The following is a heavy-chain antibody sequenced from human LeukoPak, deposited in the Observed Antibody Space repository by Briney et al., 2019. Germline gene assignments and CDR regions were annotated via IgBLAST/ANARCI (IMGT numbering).Heavy chain of an antibody. J-gene: IGHJ4*02. D-gene: IGHD5-12*01. CDR3: ARHDSGYDLDF. CDR1: GASISSYY. Sequence: SETLSLNCSVSGASISSYYWSWIRQPPGKGLEWIGYLSYSGSTYYNPSLKSRVSISVDTSKNQFSLRLRSVTAADTALYYCARHDSGYDLDFWGQGTLVTVSS. CDR2: LSYSGST. V-gene: IGHV4-59*08.